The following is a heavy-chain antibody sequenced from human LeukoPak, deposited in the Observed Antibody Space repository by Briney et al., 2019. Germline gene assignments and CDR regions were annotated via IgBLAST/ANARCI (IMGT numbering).Heavy chain of an antibody. Sequence: SETLSLTCTVSGGSISSSSYYWGWIRQPPGKGLEWIGSIYYSGSTYYNPSLKSRVTISVDTSKNQFSLKLSSVTAADTAVYYCARGDSAVMATIQNAFDIWGQGTMVTVSS. J-gene: IGHJ3*02. D-gene: IGHD5-24*01. CDR3: ARGDSAVMATIQNAFDI. CDR2: IYYSGST. CDR1: GGSISSSSYY. V-gene: IGHV4-39*07.